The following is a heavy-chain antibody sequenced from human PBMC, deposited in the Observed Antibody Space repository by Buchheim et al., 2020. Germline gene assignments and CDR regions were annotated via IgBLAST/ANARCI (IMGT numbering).Heavy chain of an antibody. D-gene: IGHD3-22*01. CDR2: IRYDGSNK. V-gene: IGHV3-30*02. Sequence: QVQLVESGGGVVQPGRSLRLSCAASGFTFSSYGMHWVRQAPGKGLEWVAFIRYDGSNKYYADSVKGRFTISRDNSKNTLYLQMNSLRAEDTAVYYCAKDLFGYYDSSGYSRALDYWGQGTL. J-gene: IGHJ4*02. CDR1: GFTFSSYG. CDR3: AKDLFGYYDSSGYSRALDY.